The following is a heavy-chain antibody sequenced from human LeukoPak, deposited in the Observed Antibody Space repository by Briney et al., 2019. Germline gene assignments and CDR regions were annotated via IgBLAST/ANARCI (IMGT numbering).Heavy chain of an antibody. J-gene: IGHJ4*02. V-gene: IGHV3-23*01. CDR1: GFTFSSYA. D-gene: IGHD6-6*01. CDR2: ISGSGGST. Sequence: PGGSLRLSCAASGFTFSSYAMSWVRQAPGKGLEWVSAISGSGGSTYYADSVKGRFTISRDNSKNTLYLQMNSLRAEDTAVYYCANGDSSSYYFDYWGQGTLVTVSS. CDR3: ANGDSSSYYFDY.